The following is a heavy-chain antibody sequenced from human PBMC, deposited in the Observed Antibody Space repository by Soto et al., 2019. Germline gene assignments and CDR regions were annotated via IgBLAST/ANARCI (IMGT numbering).Heavy chain of an antibody. D-gene: IGHD5-12*01. CDR2: IIPIFGTA. CDR1: GGTFSSYT. J-gene: IGHJ2*01. CDR3: ARGNHRWLQLWYFDL. Sequence: QVQLVQSGAEVKKPGSSVTVSCKASGGTFSSYTISWVRQDPGQGLEWMGGIIPIFGTANYAQKFQGRVTITAAESTSTAYMELSSLRSEYTAVYYCARGNHRWLQLWYFDLWGRGTLVTVSS. V-gene: IGHV1-69*12.